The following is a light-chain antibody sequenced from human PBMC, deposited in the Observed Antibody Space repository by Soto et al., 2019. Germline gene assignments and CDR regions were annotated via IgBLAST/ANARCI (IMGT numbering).Light chain of an antibody. V-gene: IGLV1-40*01. CDR2: GNS. CDR3: QSYESSLRGIV. Sequence: QSVLTQPPSVSGAPGQRVTISCTGSSSNIGAGYDVHWYQQLPGTAPKLLIYGNSNRPSGVPDRFSGSKSGTSASLAITGLQAEDEADYYCQSYESSLRGIVFGTGTKVTVL. J-gene: IGLJ1*01. CDR1: SSNIGAGYD.